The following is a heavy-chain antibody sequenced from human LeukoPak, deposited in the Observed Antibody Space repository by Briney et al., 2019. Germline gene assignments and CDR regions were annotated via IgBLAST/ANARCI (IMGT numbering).Heavy chain of an antibody. D-gene: IGHD5-24*01. V-gene: IGHV3-21*01. CDR3: ARGRDGSQSPIDD. CDR2: ISSSSSYI. CDR1: GFTFSSYN. J-gene: IGHJ4*02. Sequence: PGGSLRLSCAASGFTFSSYNMNWVRQAPGKGLEWVSSISSSSSYIYYADSVKGRSTISRDNAKNSLYLQMNSLRAEDTAVYYWARGRDGSQSPIDDWGQGTLVTVSS.